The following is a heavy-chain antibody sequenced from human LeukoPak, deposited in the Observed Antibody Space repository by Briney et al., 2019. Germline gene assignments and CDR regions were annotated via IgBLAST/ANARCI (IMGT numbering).Heavy chain of an antibody. J-gene: IGHJ4*02. V-gene: IGHV6-1*01. Sequence: SQTLSLTCAISGDSASSNIVAWNWIRQSPSRGLKWLGRTYYRSKWYNDYAVSVKSRITINADTSKNQFSLQLNSVTPEDTAVYYCVKDGYNAFEYWGQGTPVTVSS. CDR2: TYYRSKWYN. CDR3: VKDGYNAFEY. CDR1: GDSASSNIVA. D-gene: IGHD5-24*01.